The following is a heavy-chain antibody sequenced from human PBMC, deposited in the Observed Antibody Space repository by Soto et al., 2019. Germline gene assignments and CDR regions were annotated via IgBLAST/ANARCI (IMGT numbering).Heavy chain of an antibody. CDR1: GFTFGHYA. D-gene: IGHD3-22*01. CDR2: ISYGGDNE. J-gene: IGHJ5*02. V-gene: IGHV3-30*18. Sequence: QPGGSLRLSCAASGFTFGHYAMHWVRQAPGKGLEWLAIISYGGDNEYYAGSVRGRFAISRDNAKNTLYLQMNSLRDEDTAVYFCAQGPQYYYDSSDYYWFDPWGRGSLVTVSS. CDR3: AQGPQYYYDSSDYYWFDP.